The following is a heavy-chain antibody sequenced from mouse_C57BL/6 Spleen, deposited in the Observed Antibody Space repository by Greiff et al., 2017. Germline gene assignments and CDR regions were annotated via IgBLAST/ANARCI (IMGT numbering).Heavy chain of an antibody. CDR1: GYAFSSSW. Sequence: VMLVESGPELVKPGASVKISCKASGYAFSSSWMNWVKQRPGKGLEWIGRIYPGDGDTNYNGKFKGKATLTADKSSSTAYMQLSSLTSEDSAVYFGARGWLLRGLYWYFDGWGTGTTVTVSS. D-gene: IGHD2-3*01. CDR3: ARGWLLRGLYWYFDG. J-gene: IGHJ1*03. CDR2: IYPGDGDT. V-gene: IGHV1-82*01.